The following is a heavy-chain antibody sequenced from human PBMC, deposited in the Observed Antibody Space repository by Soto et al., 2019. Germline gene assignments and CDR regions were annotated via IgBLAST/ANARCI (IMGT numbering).Heavy chain of an antibody. CDR3: ARGANYDILTGSDPYYYYYGMDV. D-gene: IGHD3-9*01. V-gene: IGHV1-69*13. J-gene: IGHJ6*02. CDR1: GGTFSSYA. CDR2: IIPIFGTA. Sequence: GASVKVSCKASGGTFSSYAISWVRQAPGQGLEWMGGIIPIFGTANYAQKFQGRVTITADESTSTAYMELSSLRSEDTAVYYCARGANYDILTGSDPYYYYYGMDVWGQGTTVTVSS.